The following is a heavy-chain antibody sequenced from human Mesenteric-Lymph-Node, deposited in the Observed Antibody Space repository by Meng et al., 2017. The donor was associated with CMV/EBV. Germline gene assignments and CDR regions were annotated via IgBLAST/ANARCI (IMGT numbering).Heavy chain of an antibody. V-gene: IGHV3-30-3*01. J-gene: IGHJ4*02. D-gene: IGHD6-13*01. CDR3: ARNPDSSSWYYFDY. CDR2: ISYDGSNK. Sequence: GGSLRLSCAASGFTFSDYAVHWVRQAPGKGLEWVAVISYDGSNKYYADSVKGRFTISRDNSKNTLYLQMDSLRPEDTAVYYCARNPDSSSWYYFDYWGQGTLVTVSS. CDR1: GFTFSDYA.